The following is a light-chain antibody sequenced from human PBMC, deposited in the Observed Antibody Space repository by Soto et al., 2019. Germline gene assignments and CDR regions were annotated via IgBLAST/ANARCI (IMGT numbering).Light chain of an antibody. J-gene: IGKJ4*01. V-gene: IGKV3-15*01. Sequence: EIVLTQSPAILSVSPGERVTLSCVASQSVATNLAWYQQKPGQAPRLPIYGASSRASGIPARFSGSGSGAEFALTISGLQSEDFVVYYCQHYHDWPFTFGGGTKVDIK. CDR2: GAS. CDR1: QSVATN. CDR3: QHYHDWPFT.